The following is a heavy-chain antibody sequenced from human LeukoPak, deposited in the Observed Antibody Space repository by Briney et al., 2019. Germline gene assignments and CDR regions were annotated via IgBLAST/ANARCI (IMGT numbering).Heavy chain of an antibody. D-gene: IGHD5-12*01. Sequence: GRSLRLSCAASGFTFNSYGIHWVRQAPGKGLEWVAFIWYDGSNKYYADSVKGRFTISRDNSKNTLYLQMNSLRAEDTAVYYCARDGSSGYGQPFDYWGQGTLVTVSS. CDR2: IWYDGSNK. V-gene: IGHV3-33*01. J-gene: IGHJ4*02. CDR1: GFTFNSYG. CDR3: ARDGSSGYGQPFDY.